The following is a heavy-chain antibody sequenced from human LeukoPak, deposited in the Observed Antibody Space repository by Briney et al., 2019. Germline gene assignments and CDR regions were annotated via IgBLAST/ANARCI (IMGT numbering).Heavy chain of an antibody. CDR2: ISGSGGST. V-gene: IGHV3-23*01. Sequence: GGSLRLSCAASGFTLSDYSMSWVRQAPGKGLEWVSAISGSGGSTYYADSVKGRFTISRDNSKNTLYLQMNSLRAEDTAVYYCAKDPSYYDSSGYRWGQGTLVTVSS. J-gene: IGHJ4*02. CDR1: GFTLSDYS. D-gene: IGHD3-22*01. CDR3: AKDPSYYDSSGYR.